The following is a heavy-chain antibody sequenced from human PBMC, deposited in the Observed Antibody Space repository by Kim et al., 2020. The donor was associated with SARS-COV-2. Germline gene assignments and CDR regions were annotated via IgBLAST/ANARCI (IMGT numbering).Heavy chain of an antibody. J-gene: IGHJ4*02. D-gene: IGHD1-20*01. CDR2: IYSGGDRT. CDR1: GFTVSSNY. V-gene: IGHV3-53*01. Sequence: GGSLRLSCAASGFTVSSNYMIWVRQAPGKGLEWVSVIYSGGDRTYYADSVKGRFTSSRDNSKNTLYLQMNSLRAEDTAVYYCATAGISGTSASHYWGRGTLVTVSS. CDR3: ATAGISGTSASHY.